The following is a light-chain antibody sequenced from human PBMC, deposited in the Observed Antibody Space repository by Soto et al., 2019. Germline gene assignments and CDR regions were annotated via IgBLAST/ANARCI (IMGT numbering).Light chain of an antibody. J-gene: IGLJ3*02. CDR2: VNS. CDR1: SSNIGAGYD. Sequence: QAVVTQPPSVSGAPGQRVTISCTGSSSNIGAGYDVHWYQQLPGTAPQLLIYVNSNRPSGVPDRFSGSKSGTSASLAITGLQAEDEADYYCQSYDSSLGGWVFGGGTKLTVL. CDR3: QSYDSSLGGWV. V-gene: IGLV1-40*01.